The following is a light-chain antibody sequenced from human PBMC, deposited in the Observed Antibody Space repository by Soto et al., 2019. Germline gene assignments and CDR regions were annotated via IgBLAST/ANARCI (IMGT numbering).Light chain of an antibody. CDR2: DAS. CDR1: QSINNW. J-gene: IGKJ1*01. CDR3: QQYYTYSWT. V-gene: IGKV1-5*01. Sequence: DIQMTQSPSTLSASIGDRVTITCRASQSINNWLAWYQQKPGKAPKLLIYDASSLESGVPSRFSGSGSGTEFTLTISSLQPDDFATYYCQQYYTYSWTFGQGTKVEF.